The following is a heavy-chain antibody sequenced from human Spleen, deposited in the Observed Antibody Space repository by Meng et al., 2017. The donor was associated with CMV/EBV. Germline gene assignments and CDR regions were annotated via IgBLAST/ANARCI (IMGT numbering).Heavy chain of an antibody. CDR1: GYTFTAYY. J-gene: IGHJ4*02. V-gene: IGHV1-2*02. Sequence: ASVKVSCKASGYTFTAYYMHWVRQAPGQGLEWMGWINPNNDGTNYVQKFQGRVTMTRDTSISTAYMELNRLTSDDTAVYFCARNAHRDYYDSSGYPRDWGQGTLVTVSS. D-gene: IGHD3-22*01. CDR2: INPNNDGT. CDR3: ARNAHRDYYDSSGYPRD.